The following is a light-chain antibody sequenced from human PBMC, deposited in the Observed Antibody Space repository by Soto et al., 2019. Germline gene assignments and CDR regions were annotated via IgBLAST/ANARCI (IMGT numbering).Light chain of an antibody. CDR3: QRYNSVPKT. CDR1: QGISKY. Sequence: DIQMTQSPSSLSASVGDRVTITCRASQGISKYLAWYQQKPGKVPQVLIYAASTLQSGVPSRFGGSGSGTDFTLTISSLQPEDVATYYCQRYNSVPKTFGQGTKVEIK. CDR2: AAS. V-gene: IGKV1-27*01. J-gene: IGKJ1*01.